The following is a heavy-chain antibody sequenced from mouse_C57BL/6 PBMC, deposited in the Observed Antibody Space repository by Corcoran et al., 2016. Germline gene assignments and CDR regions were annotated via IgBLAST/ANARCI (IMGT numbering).Heavy chain of an antibody. D-gene: IGHD1-1*01. Sequence: EVQLQQSGPVLVKPGASVKMSCKASGYTFTDYYMNWVKQSHGKSLEWIGVINPYNGGTSYNQKFKGKATLTVDKSSNTAYMELNSLTSEDSAVYYCARNDGSSYAWFAYWGQGTLVTVSA. CDR2: INPYNGGT. CDR3: ARNDGSSYAWFAY. CDR1: GYTFTDYY. J-gene: IGHJ3*01. V-gene: IGHV1-19*01.